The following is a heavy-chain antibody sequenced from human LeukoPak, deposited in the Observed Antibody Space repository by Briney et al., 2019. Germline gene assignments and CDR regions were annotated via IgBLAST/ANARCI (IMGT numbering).Heavy chain of an antibody. Sequence: ASVKVSCKASGYTFTSYGISWVRQAPGQGLEWRGWISAYNGNTNYAQKLQGRVTMTTDTSTSTAYMELRSLRSDDTAVYYCARARGYYYDSSAGAADYWGQGTLVTVSS. V-gene: IGHV1-18*01. CDR1: GYTFTSYG. D-gene: IGHD3-22*01. J-gene: IGHJ4*02. CDR2: ISAYNGNT. CDR3: ARARGYYYDSSAGAADY.